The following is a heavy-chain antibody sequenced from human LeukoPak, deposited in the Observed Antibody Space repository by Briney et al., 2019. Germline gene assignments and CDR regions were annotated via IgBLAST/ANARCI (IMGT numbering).Heavy chain of an antibody. CDR3: ARAYYYDSSGYYYVGDAFDI. Sequence: ASVKVSCKVSGYTLTELSMHWVRQAPGKGLEWMGGFDPEDGETIYAQKFQGRVTMTEDTSTDTAYMELSSLRSEDTAVYYCARAYYYDSSGYYYVGDAFDIWGQGTMVTVSS. V-gene: IGHV1-24*01. D-gene: IGHD3-22*01. J-gene: IGHJ3*02. CDR2: FDPEDGET. CDR1: GYTLTELS.